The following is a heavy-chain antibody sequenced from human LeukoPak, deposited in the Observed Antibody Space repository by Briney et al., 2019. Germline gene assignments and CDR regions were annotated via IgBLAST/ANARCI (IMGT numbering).Heavy chain of an antibody. D-gene: IGHD3-10*01. CDR2: ISSGSTYT. CDR1: GLTLSDNY. J-gene: IGHJ4*02. V-gene: IGHV3-11*06. Sequence: GGSLRLSCATSGLTLSDNYMSWIRQAPGKGLEWVSYISSGSTYTNYADSVKGRFTISRDNAKNSLYLQMNSLRAEDTAVYYCASHGGPDYFDYWGQGTLVTVSS. CDR3: ASHGGPDYFDY.